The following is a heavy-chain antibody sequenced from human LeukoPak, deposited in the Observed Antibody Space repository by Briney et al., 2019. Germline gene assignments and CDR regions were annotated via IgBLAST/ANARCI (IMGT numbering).Heavy chain of an antibody. J-gene: IGHJ3*02. CDR1: GVSISSSY. CDR2: IYYNGNT. Sequence: SETPSLTCTVSGVSISSSYWSWIRQPPGERLEWIGYIYYNGNTNSNPSLKSRVTISADTSKNQFSLKLSSVTAADTAVYYCVRGNYDNRGYSNAFDIWGQGAMVTVSS. D-gene: IGHD3-22*01. V-gene: IGHV4-59*01. CDR3: VRGNYDNRGYSNAFDI.